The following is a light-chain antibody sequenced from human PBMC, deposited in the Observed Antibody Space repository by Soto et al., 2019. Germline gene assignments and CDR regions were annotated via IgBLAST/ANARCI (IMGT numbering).Light chain of an antibody. CDR3: HQLNSYPRT. CDR1: QGISNY. Sequence: IQLTQSPSSLSASVGDSVTITCRASQGISNYLAWYQQRPGKAPKLLIYSASTLQSGVPSRFRGSGSGTDFTLTITSLQPEDFATYYCHQLNSYPRTFGQGTKVDIK. V-gene: IGKV1-9*01. CDR2: SAS. J-gene: IGKJ1*01.